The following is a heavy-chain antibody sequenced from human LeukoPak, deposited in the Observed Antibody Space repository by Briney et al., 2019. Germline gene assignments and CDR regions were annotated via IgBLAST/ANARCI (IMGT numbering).Heavy chain of an antibody. V-gene: IGHV1-2*06. CDR2: INPNSGGT. D-gene: IGHD3-22*01. J-gene: IGHJ4*02. Sequence: ASVKVSCKASGYTFTGYYMHWVRQAPGQGLEWMGRINPNSGGTNYAQKFQGRVTMTRDTSISTAYMELSRLRSDDTAVYYCATNSYDSSGFDYWGQGTLVTVSS. CDR3: ATNSYDSSGFDY. CDR1: GYTFTGYY.